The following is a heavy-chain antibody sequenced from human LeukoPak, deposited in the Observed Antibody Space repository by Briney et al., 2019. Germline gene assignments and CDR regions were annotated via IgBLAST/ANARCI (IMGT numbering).Heavy chain of an antibody. V-gene: IGHV4-39*01. Sequence: SETLSLTCTVSGGSISSSSYYWGWIRQPPGKGLDWIGSIYYSGSTYYNPSLKSRVTISVDTSKNQFSLKLSSVTAADTAVYYCARTYYDFWSGYCYWGQGTLVTVSS. D-gene: IGHD3-3*01. CDR3: ARTYYDFWSGYCY. J-gene: IGHJ4*02. CDR1: GGSISSSSYY. CDR2: IYYSGST.